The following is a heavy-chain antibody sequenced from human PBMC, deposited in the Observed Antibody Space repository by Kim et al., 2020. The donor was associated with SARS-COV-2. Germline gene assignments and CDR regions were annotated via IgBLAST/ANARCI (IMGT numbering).Heavy chain of an antibody. J-gene: IGHJ4*02. V-gene: IGHV3-30*01. CDR3: ARVKSSGWYSLYY. D-gene: IGHD6-19*01. Sequence: YADSVQGRFTISRDNSKSTLYLQMNSLRTEDTAVYYCARVKSSGWYSLYYWGQGALVTVSS.